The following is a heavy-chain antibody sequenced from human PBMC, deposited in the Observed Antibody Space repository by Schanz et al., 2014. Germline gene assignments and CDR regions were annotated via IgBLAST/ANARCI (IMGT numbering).Heavy chain of an antibody. D-gene: IGHD4-17*01. CDR3: ARPRFDYCEVDY. CDR1: GFSLNTYG. V-gene: IGHV3-33*01. J-gene: IGHJ4*02. CDR2: IWNNGVTK. Sequence: QAQLMESGGGVVQPGTSLILSCSVSGFSLNTYGIHWFRQPAGKGLEWVAVIWNNGVTKYYADSVRGRFTISRDRYQNTLYLRMSSLRAEDTAVYSCARPRFDYCEVDYWGQGTLVTVSS.